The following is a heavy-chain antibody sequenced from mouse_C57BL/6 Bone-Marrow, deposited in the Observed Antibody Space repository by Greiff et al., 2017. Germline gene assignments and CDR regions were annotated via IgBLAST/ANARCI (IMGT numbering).Heavy chain of an antibody. CDR2: IHPNSGST. Sequence: VQLQQPGAELVKPGASVKLSCKASGYTFPSYWMHWVKQRPGQGLEWIGMIHPNSGSTNYNEKFKSKATLTVDKSSSTAYMQLSSLTSEDSAVYYCARRDTTVVLDYWGQGTTLTVSS. D-gene: IGHD1-1*01. J-gene: IGHJ2*01. CDR1: GYTFPSYW. CDR3: ARRDTTVVLDY. V-gene: IGHV1-64*01.